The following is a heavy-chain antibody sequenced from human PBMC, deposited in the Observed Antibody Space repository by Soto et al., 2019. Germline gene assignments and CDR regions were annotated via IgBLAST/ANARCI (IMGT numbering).Heavy chain of an antibody. D-gene: IGHD1-7*01. V-gene: IGHV4-4*02. CDR2: IYRTGST. J-gene: IGHJ4*02. CDR1: GGSFTSNNW. CDR3: ASRDPGTSVDY. Sequence: PSETLSLTCALSGGSFTSNNWWTWVRQPPGQGLEWIGEIYRTGSTNYNPYLKSRVTISLDKSENQFSLKVTSLTAADTAVYYGASRDPGTSVDYWGQGTLVTVSS.